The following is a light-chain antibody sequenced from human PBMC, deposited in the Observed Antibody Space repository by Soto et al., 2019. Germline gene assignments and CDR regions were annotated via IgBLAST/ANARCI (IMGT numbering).Light chain of an antibody. J-gene: IGKJ1*01. V-gene: IGKV3-20*01. CDR1: QSTNSF. Sequence: DNVLTQSAGTLSLSPGEGATLSCRASQSTNSFLAWYQQRRGQAPSLLIHGASNRATGIPDRFSASGSGTDVTLTISRLEPEDFAGYYCQQYGGSPRTFGQGTKV. CDR2: GAS. CDR3: QQYGGSPRT.